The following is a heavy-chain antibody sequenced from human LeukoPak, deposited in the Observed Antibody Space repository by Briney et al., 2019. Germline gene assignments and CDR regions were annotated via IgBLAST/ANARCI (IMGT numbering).Heavy chain of an antibody. D-gene: IGHD6-13*01. V-gene: IGHV7-4-1*02. CDR2: INTNTANP. CDR3: ARGHSSSWYYFDY. CDR1: GYTFTTFA. J-gene: IGHJ4*02. Sequence: ASVKVSCKASGYTFTTFALIWVRQAAGQGLEWMGWINTNTANPTYAQAFTGRFVLSLDTSVSTSYLQISSLKTEDTAVYYCARGHSSSWYYFDYWGQGTLVTVSS.